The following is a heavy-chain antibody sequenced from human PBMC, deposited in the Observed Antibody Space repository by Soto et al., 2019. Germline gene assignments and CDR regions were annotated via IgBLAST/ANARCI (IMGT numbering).Heavy chain of an antibody. J-gene: IGHJ6*02. V-gene: IGHV4-34*01. CDR1: GGSFSGYY. CDR3: ARLYGSGSYYNEGYYGMDV. CDR2: INHSGST. D-gene: IGHD3-10*01. Sequence: SETQSLTCAVYGGSFSGYYWSWIRQPPGKGLEWIGEINHSGSTNYNPSLKSRVTISVDTSKNQFSLKLSSVTAADTAVYYCARLYGSGSYYNEGYYGMDVWGQGTTVTVSS.